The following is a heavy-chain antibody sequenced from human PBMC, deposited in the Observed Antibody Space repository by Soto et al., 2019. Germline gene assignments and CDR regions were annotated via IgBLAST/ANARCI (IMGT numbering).Heavy chain of an antibody. CDR1: GFTFDDYA. D-gene: IGHD2-15*01. V-gene: IGHV3-9*01. Sequence: EVQLVESGGGLVQPGRSLRLSCAASGFTFDDYAMHWVRQAPGKGLEWVSGISWNSGSIGYADSVKGRFTISRDNAKNSLYLQMNSLRAEDTALYYCAKSQAVYCSGGSCYGAFDIWGQGTMVTVSS. CDR2: ISWNSGSI. CDR3: AKSQAVYCSGGSCYGAFDI. J-gene: IGHJ3*02.